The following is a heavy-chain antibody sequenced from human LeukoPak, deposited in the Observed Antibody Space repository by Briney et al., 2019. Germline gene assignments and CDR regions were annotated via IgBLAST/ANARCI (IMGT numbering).Heavy chain of an antibody. CDR1: GYSFTSYW. CDR3: ARHKRGGARGEYYYDSSGYPDY. V-gene: IGHV5-51*01. CDR2: IYPGDSDT. J-gene: IGHJ4*02. Sequence: GESLKISCKGSGYSFTSYWICWVRQMPGKGLEWMGIIYPGDSDTRYSPSFQGQVTISADKSISTAYLQWSSLKASDTAMYYCARHKRGGARGEYYYDSSGYPDYWGQGTLVTVSS. D-gene: IGHD3-22*01.